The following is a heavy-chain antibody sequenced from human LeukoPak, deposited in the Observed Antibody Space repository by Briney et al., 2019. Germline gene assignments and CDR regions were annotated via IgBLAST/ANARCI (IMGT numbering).Heavy chain of an antibody. CDR1: GFTFNTHG. CDR2: ISSSSSTN. CDR3: ARNPYRGYSYGPDF. D-gene: IGHD5-18*01. J-gene: IGHJ4*02. Sequence: PGGSLRLSCTASGFTFNTHGMNWVRQAPGKGLEWISYISSSSSTNYYANSVRGRFTISRDNAKNSVHLQMNSLRVEDTAVYYCARNPYRGYSYGPDFWGQGTLVTVSS. V-gene: IGHV3-48*04.